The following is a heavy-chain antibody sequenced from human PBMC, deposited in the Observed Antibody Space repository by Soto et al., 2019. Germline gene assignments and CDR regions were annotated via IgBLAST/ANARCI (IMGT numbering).Heavy chain of an antibody. Sequence: SSETLSLTCTVSGGSISSYYWSWIRQPPGKGLEWIGYIYYSGSTNYNPSLKSRVTISVDTSKNQFSLKLSSVTAADTAVYYCARGLTYYYDSSGYGPSFYYGMDVWGQGTTVTVSS. CDR1: GGSISSYY. J-gene: IGHJ6*02. V-gene: IGHV4-59*01. CDR2: IYYSGST. CDR3: ARGLTYYYDSSGYGPSFYYGMDV. D-gene: IGHD3-22*01.